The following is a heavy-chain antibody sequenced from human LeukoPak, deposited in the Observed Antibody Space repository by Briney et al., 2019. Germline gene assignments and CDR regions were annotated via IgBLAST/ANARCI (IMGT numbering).Heavy chain of an antibody. CDR1: GFTFSRYA. V-gene: IGHV3-23*01. Sequence: GRSLRLSCAASGFTFSRYAMHWVRQAPGKGLEWVSAISGSGGSTYYADSVKGRFTISRDNSKNTLYLQMNSLRAEDTAVYYCAKDQLLWFGDPYFDYWGQGTLVTVSS. D-gene: IGHD3-10*01. CDR3: AKDQLLWFGDPYFDY. CDR2: ISGSGGST. J-gene: IGHJ4*02.